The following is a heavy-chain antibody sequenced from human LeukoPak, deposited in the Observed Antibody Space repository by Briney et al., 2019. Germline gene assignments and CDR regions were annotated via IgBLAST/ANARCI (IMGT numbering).Heavy chain of an antibody. D-gene: IGHD3-3*01. J-gene: IGHJ5*02. CDR3: ARALSDYDFWSGYYIGWSGFDP. CDR1: GFTFITYW. V-gene: IGHV3-7*01. CDR2: IKQDGSEK. Sequence: GGSLRLSCTASGFTFITYWMSWVRQAPGKGLEWVANIKQDGSEKYYVDSVNGRFTISRDNAKNSRYLQMNSLRAEDTAVYYCARALSDYDFWSGYYIGWSGFDPWGQGTLVTVSS.